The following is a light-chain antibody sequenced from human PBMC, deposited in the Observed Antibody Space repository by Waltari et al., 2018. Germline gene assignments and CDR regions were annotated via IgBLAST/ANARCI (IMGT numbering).Light chain of an antibody. CDR1: TSDVGGYNY. V-gene: IGLV2-8*01. CDR3: SSYAHSNTVV. Sequence: QSALTQPPSASGSPGQSVTISCTGTTSDVGGYNYVSWYQQHPGKAPKLIISEVTKRPSGVPGRCSGSKAGNTASLTVSGLQAEDEADYYCSSYAHSNTVVFGGGTRLTVL. J-gene: IGLJ2*01. CDR2: EVT.